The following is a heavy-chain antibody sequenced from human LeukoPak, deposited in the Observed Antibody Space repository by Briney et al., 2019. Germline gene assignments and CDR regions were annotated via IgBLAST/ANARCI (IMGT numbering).Heavy chain of an antibody. J-gene: IGHJ4*02. CDR2: ISYDGSNK. V-gene: IGHV3-30*01. D-gene: IGHD2-21*01. Sequence: GRSLRLSCAASGFTFSSYAMHWVRQAPGKGLEWVAVISYDGSNKYYADSVKGRFTISRDNSKNALYLQMNSLRAEDTAVYYCARANLLYYFDYWGQGTLVTVSS. CDR3: ARANLLYYFDY. CDR1: GFTFSSYA.